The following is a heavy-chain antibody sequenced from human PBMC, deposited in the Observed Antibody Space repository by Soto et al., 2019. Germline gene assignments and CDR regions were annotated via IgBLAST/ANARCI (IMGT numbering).Heavy chain of an antibody. CDR2: IDPGDSSA. Sequence: GESLKISCHGYGYTFFSFWIVWVRQVPGKGPGWVWRIDPGDSSATYSPTFQGHVTISADRSTRSAYLQWRSLRASDTGIYFCARRYCSRADCYSDSWGQGSLVTVSS. CDR3: ARRYCSRADCYSDS. J-gene: IGHJ4*02. CDR1: GYTFFSFW. D-gene: IGHD2-2*01. V-gene: IGHV5-10-1*01.